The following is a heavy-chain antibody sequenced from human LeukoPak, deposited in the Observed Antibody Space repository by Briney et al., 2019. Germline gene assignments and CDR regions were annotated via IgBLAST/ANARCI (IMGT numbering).Heavy chain of an antibody. J-gene: IGHJ4*02. CDR2: ITVSGTST. CDR1: GFTFSNYA. CDR3: VIWGDYDVLTGYYGPDY. Sequence: GASLRLSCVASGFTFSNYAMSWVRQAPGKGLEWVSAITVSGTSTYYADSLKGRFTISRDNSKNTVFLQINSLRHEDTAIYYCVIWGDYDVLTGYYGPDYWGQGTLVTVSS. V-gene: IGHV3-23*01. D-gene: IGHD3-9*01.